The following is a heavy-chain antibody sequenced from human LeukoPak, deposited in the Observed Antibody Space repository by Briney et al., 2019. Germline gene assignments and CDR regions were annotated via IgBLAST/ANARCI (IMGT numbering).Heavy chain of an antibody. CDR2: IRYDGSNK. CDR3: AKGYCSSTSCYGPYYFDY. Sequence: GGSLRLSCAASGFTFSSYGMHWVRQAPGKGLEWVAFIRYDGSNKCYADSVKGRFTISRDNSKNTPYLQMNSLRAEDTAVYYCAKGYCSSTSCYGPYYFDYWGQGTLVTVSS. CDR1: GFTFSSYG. D-gene: IGHD2-2*01. J-gene: IGHJ4*02. V-gene: IGHV3-30*02.